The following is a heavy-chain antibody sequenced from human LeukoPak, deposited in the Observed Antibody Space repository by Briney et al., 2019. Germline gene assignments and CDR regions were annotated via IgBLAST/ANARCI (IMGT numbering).Heavy chain of an antibody. CDR2: IKQDGSEK. CDR3: ARWYSSGWFDP. V-gene: IGHV3-7*01. J-gene: IGHJ5*02. CDR1: GFTFSGYW. D-gene: IGHD6-19*01. Sequence: GGSLRLSCAASGFTFSGYWMIWLRQAPGKGLEWVANIKQDGSEKYYVDSVKGRFTISRDNAKNSLYLQMNSLRAEDTAVYYCARWYSSGWFDPWGQGTLVPVSS.